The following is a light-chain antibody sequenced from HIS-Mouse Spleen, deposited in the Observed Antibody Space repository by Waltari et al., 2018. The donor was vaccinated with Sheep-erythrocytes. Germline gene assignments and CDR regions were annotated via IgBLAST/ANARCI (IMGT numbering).Light chain of an antibody. CDR2: AAS. V-gene: IGKV1-6*01. J-gene: IGKJ2*01. CDR1: QGIRND. Sequence: AIQMTQSPSSLSASVGDRVTITCRASQGIRNDLGWYQQKPGKATKLLIDAASSLQSGVPSRFSGSGSGTDFTLTISSLQPEDFATYYCLQDYNYPYTFGQGTKLEIK. CDR3: LQDYNYPYT.